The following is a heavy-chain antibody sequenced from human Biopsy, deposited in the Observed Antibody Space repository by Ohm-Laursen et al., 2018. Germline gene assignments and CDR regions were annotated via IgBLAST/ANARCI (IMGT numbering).Heavy chain of an antibody. D-gene: IGHD3-16*01. Sequence: GSLRLSCAASGVTLSGYAMNWVRQAPGKGLEWVSSISASSSYKHYADSVKGRFTVSRDNAKNSLYLQMNSLRAADTAIYYCATELLPPGVGGPWLDSWGQGTPVTVSS. CDR2: ISASSSYK. CDR3: ATELLPPGVGGPWLDS. J-gene: IGHJ5*01. CDR1: GVTLSGYA. V-gene: IGHV3-21*06.